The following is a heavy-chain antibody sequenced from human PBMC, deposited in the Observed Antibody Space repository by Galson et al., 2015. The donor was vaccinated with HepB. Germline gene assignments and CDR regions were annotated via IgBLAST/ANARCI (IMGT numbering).Heavy chain of an antibody. CDR1: GFTFSSYA. J-gene: IGHJ4*02. CDR3: AKDRNVYYYGSETDY. V-gene: IGHV3-23*01. CDR2: ISGSGGST. D-gene: IGHD3-10*01. Sequence: SLRLSCAASGFTFSSYAMSWVRQAPGKGLEWVSAISGSGGSTYYADSVKGRFTISRDNSKNTLYLQMNSLRAEDTAVYYCAKDRNVYYYGSETDYWGQGTLVTVSS.